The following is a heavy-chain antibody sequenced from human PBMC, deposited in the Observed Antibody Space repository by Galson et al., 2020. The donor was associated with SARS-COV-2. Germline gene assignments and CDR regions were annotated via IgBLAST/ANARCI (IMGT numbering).Heavy chain of an antibody. CDR2: ISYDGSNK. J-gene: IGHJ6*02. CDR3: AKDRWYYDFWSGYLSPKYYYYYYGMDF. CDR1: GFTFSSYG. V-gene: IGHV3-30*18. Sequence: LRLSCAASGFTFSSYGMHWVRQAPGKGLEWVAVISYDGSNKYYADSVKGRFTISRDNSKNTLYLQMNSLRAEDTAVYYCAKDRWYYDFWSGYLSPKYYYYYYGMDFWGQGTTVTVSS. D-gene: IGHD3-3*01.